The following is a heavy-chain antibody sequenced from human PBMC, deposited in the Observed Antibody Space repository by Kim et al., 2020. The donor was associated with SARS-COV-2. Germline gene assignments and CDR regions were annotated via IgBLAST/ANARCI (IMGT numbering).Heavy chain of an antibody. CDR2: MTASTETV. V-gene: IGHV3-48*02. D-gene: IGHD2-2*01. CDR3: ATDRFYAFDH. Sequence: GGSLRLSCATSGFTFTSYSLNWVRQAPGKGLEWIAYMTASTETVYYADSVKGRFTISRSNARNSLSLQMNSLKYEDMAVYYCATDRFYAFDHWGRESWSPSPQ. CDR1: GFTFTSYS. J-gene: IGHJ4*02.